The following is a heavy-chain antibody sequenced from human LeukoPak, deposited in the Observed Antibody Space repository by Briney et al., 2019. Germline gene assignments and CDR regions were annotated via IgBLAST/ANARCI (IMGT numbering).Heavy chain of an antibody. J-gene: IGHJ6*02. CDR2: IHNSEST. CDR1: GGSTSSYY. Sequence: SESLSLTLSVAGGSTSSYYWSWIRQPPGRGLGWIVYIHNSESTNYDPSLKSRVTISIDTSKNHFSLKLSSVTAADTAVYYCAGGRGDYYAMDDWGQGTTVTVSS. V-gene: IGHV4-4*08. D-gene: IGHD3-16*01. CDR3: AGGRGDYYAMDD.